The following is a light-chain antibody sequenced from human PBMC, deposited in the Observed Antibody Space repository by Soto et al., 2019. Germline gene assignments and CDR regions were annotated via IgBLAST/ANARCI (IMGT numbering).Light chain of an antibody. CDR1: RGVSANY. Sequence: ENLLTQSPGTLSLSPGEGATLSCRASRGVSANYLAWYQQKPGQAPTLLIYGASIRAAGIPDRFSGSGSGTDFTLTIRRLEPDDFPVYYCQQYGSSPRTFGQGTKGDIK. J-gene: IGKJ1*01. CDR3: QQYGSSPRT. CDR2: GAS. V-gene: IGKV3-20*01.